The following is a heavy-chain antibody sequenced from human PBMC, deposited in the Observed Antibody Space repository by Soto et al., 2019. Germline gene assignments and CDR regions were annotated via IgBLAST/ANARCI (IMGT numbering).Heavy chain of an antibody. D-gene: IGHD1-7*01. V-gene: IGHV4-34*01. CDR3: ARESLTGTTG. Sequence: SETLSLTCAVYGGSFSCYYWSWIRQPPGKGLEWIREINHSGSTNYNPSLKSRVTISVDTSKNQFSLKLSSVTAADTAVYYCARESLTGTTGWGQGTLVTVSS. CDR2: INHSGST. J-gene: IGHJ4*02. CDR1: GGSFSCYY.